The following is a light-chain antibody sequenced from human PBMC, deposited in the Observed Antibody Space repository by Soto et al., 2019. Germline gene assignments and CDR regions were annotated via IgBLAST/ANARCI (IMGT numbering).Light chain of an antibody. CDR3: QHYNSYSEA. CDR1: QGIRND. J-gene: IGKJ1*01. Sequence: DIQLTQSPSFLSASVGDRVTITCRASQGIRNDLGWYQQKPGKAPKLLIYAASSLQSGVPSRFSGSGSGTEFTLTISSLQPDDFATYYCQHYNSYSEAFGQGTKVDIK. V-gene: IGKV1-17*01. CDR2: AAS.